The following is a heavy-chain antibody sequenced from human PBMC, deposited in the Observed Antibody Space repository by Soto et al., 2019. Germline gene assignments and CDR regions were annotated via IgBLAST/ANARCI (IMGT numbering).Heavy chain of an antibody. J-gene: IGHJ4*02. Sequence: PGGCMRLSCAASGVTFSNAWMNWVRQAPGKGLEWVGRIKSKTDGGTTDYAAPVKGRFTISRDDSKNTLYLQMNSLKTEDTAVYYCTTWYYYDSSGYYYPHLDWGQGTLVTVSS. D-gene: IGHD3-22*01. CDR2: IKSKTDGGTT. V-gene: IGHV3-15*07. CDR1: GVTFSNAW. CDR3: TTWYYYDSSGYYYPHLD.